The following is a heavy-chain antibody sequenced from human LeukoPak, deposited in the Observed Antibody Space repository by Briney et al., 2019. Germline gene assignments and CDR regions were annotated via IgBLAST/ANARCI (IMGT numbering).Heavy chain of an antibody. Sequence: PGGSLRLSCAASGFTFSSYGMHWVRQAPGKGLEWVAVISYDGSNKYYADSVKGRFTISRDNSKNTLYLQMNSLRAEDTAVYYCAKGADAFDIWGRGTVVTVSS. CDR2: ISYDGSNK. V-gene: IGHV3-30*18. J-gene: IGHJ3*02. CDR3: AKGADAFDI. CDR1: GFTFSSYG.